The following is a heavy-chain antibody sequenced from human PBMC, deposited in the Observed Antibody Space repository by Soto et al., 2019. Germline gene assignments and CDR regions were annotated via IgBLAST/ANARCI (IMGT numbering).Heavy chain of an antibody. CDR1: GFPLFDYG. V-gene: IGHV3-30*03. CDR2: ISFVGGVT. Sequence: QVQLVQLGEAVVQLGRPLGFSCKAPGFPLFDYGLHWFRQVPGKGLEWGAFISFVGGVTYYANSLRARLPVSRENSKDALYLQVNSLRDDDTAVFYCARGRWQKYCANPYCFTFDSWGQGTLVTVSS. D-gene: IGHD2-21*01. J-gene: IGHJ4*02. CDR3: ARGRWQKYCANPYCFTFDS.